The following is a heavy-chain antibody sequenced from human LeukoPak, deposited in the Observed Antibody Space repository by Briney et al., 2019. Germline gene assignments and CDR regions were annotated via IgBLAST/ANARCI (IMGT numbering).Heavy chain of an antibody. D-gene: IGHD2-2*01. CDR2: IIPILGTA. V-gene: IGHV1-69*13. Sequence: ASVKVSCKASGGTFSSYAISWVRQAPGQGLEWMGGIIPILGTANYAQKFQGRVTITANESTSTAYMELSSLRSEDTAVYYCASGSDIVVVPAAMRNVDIVATFDYWGQGTLVTVSS. CDR3: ASGSDIVVVPAAMRNVDIVATFDY. J-gene: IGHJ4*02. CDR1: GGTFSSYA.